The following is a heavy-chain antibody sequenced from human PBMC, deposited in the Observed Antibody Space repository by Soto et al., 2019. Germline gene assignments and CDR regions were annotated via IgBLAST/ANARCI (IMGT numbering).Heavy chain of an antibody. V-gene: IGHV1-46*01. CDR3: ARVELEQAAGIDY. Sequence: ASVKVSCKASGNTVPNYAIHWVRQAPGQGLEWMGIINPSGGSTSYAQKFQGRVTMTRDTSTSTVYMELSSLRSEDTAVYYCARVELEQAAGIDYWGQGTLVTVSS. D-gene: IGHD6-13*01. J-gene: IGHJ4*02. CDR1: GNTVPNYA. CDR2: INPSGGST.